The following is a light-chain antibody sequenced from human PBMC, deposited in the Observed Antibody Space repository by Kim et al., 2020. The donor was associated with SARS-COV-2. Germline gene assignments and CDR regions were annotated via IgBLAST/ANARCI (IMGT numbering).Light chain of an antibody. CDR3: NSRDSNDNVV. J-gene: IGLJ2*01. V-gene: IGLV3-19*01. Sequence: SSELTQDPAVSVALGQTVRITCQGDSLRSYYATWYQQKPGQAPIVVIYGKNNRPSGIPDRFSGSSSGTTASLTITGTQAGAEADYYCNSRDSNDNVVFGG. CDR2: GKN. CDR1: SLRSYY.